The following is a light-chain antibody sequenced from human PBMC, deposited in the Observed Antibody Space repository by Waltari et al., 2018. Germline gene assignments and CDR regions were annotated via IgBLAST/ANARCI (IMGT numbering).Light chain of an antibody. Sequence: SQGISSSLTWYQQKPGKAPKVLIYGASTLESGVPSRFSGSGSGTECTLTISSLQPEDFATYYCQQFNSYPRTFGQGTKLEIK. V-gene: IGKV1-9*01. CDR1: QGISSS. CDR2: GAS. CDR3: QQFNSYPRT. J-gene: IGKJ2*02.